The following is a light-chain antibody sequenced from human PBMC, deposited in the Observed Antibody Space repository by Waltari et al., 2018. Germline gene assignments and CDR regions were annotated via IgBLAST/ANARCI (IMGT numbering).Light chain of an antibody. CDR1: QSNSSY. V-gene: IGKV1-39*01. CDR3: QQSYSTLLT. J-gene: IGKJ4*01. CDR2: AAS. Sequence: DVQMTQSPSSLSASLGDRVTITCRASQSNSSYLNWYQQKPGKAPKLLIYAASSLQSGVPSRFSGSGSGTDFTLTISSLQPEDFATYYCQQSYSTLLTFGGGTKVEIK.